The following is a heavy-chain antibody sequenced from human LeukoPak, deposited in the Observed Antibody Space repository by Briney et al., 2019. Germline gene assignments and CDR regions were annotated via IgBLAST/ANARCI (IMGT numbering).Heavy chain of an antibody. CDR2: IYSDDRT. CDR3: TRDGDYYDTSGPDV. V-gene: IGHV3-53*01. CDR1: GFTVSGNY. D-gene: IGHD3-22*01. J-gene: IGHJ6*04. Sequence: GGSLRLSCAASGFTVSGNYMSWVRQAPGKGLEWVSVIYSDDRTYYADSVKGRFTISRDNSKNTLYTQMNTLRAEDTAVYYCTRDGDYYDTSGPDVWGKGTTVTVSS.